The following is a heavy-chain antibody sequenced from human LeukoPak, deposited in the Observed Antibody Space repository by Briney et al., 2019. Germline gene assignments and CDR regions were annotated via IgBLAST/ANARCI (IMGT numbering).Heavy chain of an antibody. CDR1: GTYW. D-gene: IGHD2/OR15-2a*01. CDR2: INSDGSWT. J-gene: IGHJ4*02. CDR3: VTFYETY. Sequence: PGGSLRLSCAASGTYWMHWVRQAPGKGLVWVSHINSDGSWTGYADSVKGRFTISKENAKNTVSLQMNNLRAEDTAVYYCVTFYETYWGRGTLVTVSS. V-gene: IGHV3-74*01.